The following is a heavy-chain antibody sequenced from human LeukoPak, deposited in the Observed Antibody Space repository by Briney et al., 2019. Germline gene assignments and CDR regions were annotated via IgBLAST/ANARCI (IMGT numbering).Heavy chain of an antibody. Sequence: GGSLRLSCAASGFTFSNYSMSWVRQAPGKGLEWVSSISGSDTSTYYADSVKGRFTISRDNSKNTLELQMNSLRAEDTAVYYCTKARSASNSSCYNYWGQGILVTVSS. CDR2: ISGSDTST. CDR1: GFTFSNYS. D-gene: IGHD2-2*02. J-gene: IGHJ4*02. V-gene: IGHV3-23*01. CDR3: TKARSASNSSCYNY.